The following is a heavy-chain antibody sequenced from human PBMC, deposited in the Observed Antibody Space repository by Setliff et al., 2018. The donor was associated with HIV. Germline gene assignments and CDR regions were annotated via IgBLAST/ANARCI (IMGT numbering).Heavy chain of an antibody. CDR3: ARDHEDGGWYVESVDY. V-gene: IGHV3-21*05. CDR1: ESTFSNYW. CDR2: ISSSSNIIYI. J-gene: IGHJ4*02. Sequence: KPGGSLRLSCTASESTFSNYWMSWVRQAPEKGLEWVSYISSSSNIIYIYYADSVRGRFTISRDNAKNSLYLQMSSLRAEDTAVYYCARDHEDGGWYVESVDYWGQGTLVTVSS. D-gene: IGHD6-19*01.